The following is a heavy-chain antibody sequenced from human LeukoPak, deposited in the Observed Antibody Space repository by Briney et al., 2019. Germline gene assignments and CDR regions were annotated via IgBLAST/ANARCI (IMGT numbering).Heavy chain of an antibody. CDR2: ISSSSSTI. Sequence: GGSLRLSCAASGFTFSSYRMNWVRQAPGKGLEWVSYISSSSSTIYYADSVKGRFTISRDNAKNSLYLQMNSLRAEDTAVYYCARGKDIVVVPTQRGTAQMGGDLYYFDYWGQGTLVTVSS. V-gene: IGHV3-48*01. CDR3: ARGKDIVVVPTQRGTAQMGGDLYYFDY. J-gene: IGHJ4*02. CDR1: GFTFSSYR. D-gene: IGHD2-2*01.